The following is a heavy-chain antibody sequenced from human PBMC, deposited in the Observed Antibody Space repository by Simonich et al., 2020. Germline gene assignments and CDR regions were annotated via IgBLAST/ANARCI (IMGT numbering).Heavy chain of an antibody. Sequence: GGGLVKPGGSLRLSCAASGFTFSSYSMNWVRQAPGKGLEGVSSISSSSSSIYYADSVKGRFTISRDNAKNSLYLQMNSLRAEDTAVYYCARDTSYYGSGSYYFDYWGQGTLVTVSS. D-gene: IGHD3-10*01. CDR2: ISSSSSSI. CDR3: ARDTSYYGSGSYYFDY. V-gene: IGHV3-21*01. J-gene: IGHJ4*02. CDR1: GFTFSSYS.